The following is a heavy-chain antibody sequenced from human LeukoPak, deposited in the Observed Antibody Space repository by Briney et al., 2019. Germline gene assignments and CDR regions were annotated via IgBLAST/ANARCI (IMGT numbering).Heavy chain of an antibody. CDR1: RFTFSRYG. J-gene: IGHJ4*02. V-gene: IGHV3-30*02. D-gene: IGHD5/OR15-5a*01. Sequence: GGSLRLSCAASRFTFSRYGMHWVRQAPSKGLEWVAFIRYDGSNKHYADSVKGRFTISRDNSKNTLYLQMNSLRAEDTAVYSCAKTGPVSDSVWGQGTLVTVSS. CDR2: IRYDGSNK. CDR3: AKTGPVSDSV.